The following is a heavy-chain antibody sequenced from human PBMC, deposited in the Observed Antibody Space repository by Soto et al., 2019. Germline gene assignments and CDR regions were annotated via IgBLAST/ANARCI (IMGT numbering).Heavy chain of an antibody. CDR1: GGSISSSSYY. CDR3: ARQGGTTLTYYMDV. Sequence: PSETLSLTCTVSGGSISSSSYYWGWIRQPPGKGLEWIGSIYYSGSTYYNPSLKSRVTISVDTSKNQFSLKLSSVTAADTAVYYCARQGGTTLTYYMDVWGKGTTVTVSS. V-gene: IGHV4-39*01. J-gene: IGHJ6*03. CDR2: IYYSGST. D-gene: IGHD1-7*01.